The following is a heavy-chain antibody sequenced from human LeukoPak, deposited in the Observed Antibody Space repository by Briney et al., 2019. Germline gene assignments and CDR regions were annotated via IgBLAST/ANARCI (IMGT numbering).Heavy chain of an antibody. D-gene: IGHD1-26*01. Sequence: KPSETLSLTCAVSGYSISSGYYWGWIRQPPGKGLEWIGSIYHSGSIYYNPSLKSRATISVDTSKNQFSLKLSSVTAADTAVYYCARRAYGTKFDYWGQGTLVTVSS. CDR2: IYHSGSI. J-gene: IGHJ4*02. CDR1: GYSISSGYY. CDR3: ARRAYGTKFDY. V-gene: IGHV4-38-2*01.